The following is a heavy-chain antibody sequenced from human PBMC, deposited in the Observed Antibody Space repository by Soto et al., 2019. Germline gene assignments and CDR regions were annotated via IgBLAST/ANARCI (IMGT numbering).Heavy chain of an antibody. J-gene: IGHJ4*02. D-gene: IGHD3-10*01. CDR1: GFTFSSYW. V-gene: IGHV3-7*05. CDR3: ARATTMVRGVIGY. Sequence: GGSLRLSCAASGFTFSSYWMSWVRQAPGKGLEWVANIKQDGSEKYYVDSVKGRFTISRDNAKNSLYLQMNSLRAEDTAVYYCARATTMVRGVIGYWGQGTLVTVSS. CDR2: IKQDGSEK.